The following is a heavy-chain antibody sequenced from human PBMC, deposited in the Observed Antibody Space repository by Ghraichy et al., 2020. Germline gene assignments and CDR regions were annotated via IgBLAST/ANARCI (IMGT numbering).Heavy chain of an antibody. CDR1: GGSITIYY. J-gene: IGHJ5*02. D-gene: IGHD3-22*01. V-gene: IGHV4-4*07. CDR3: ARGLHYYDSSGYYSCFDP. CDR2: IYTTGGT. Sequence: ETLSLTCTVSGGSITIYYWSWIRQPAGKGLEWIGRIYTTGGTTYNPSLKSRVTMSVDTSKNTFSLKLRSVTPADTAVYYCARGLHYYDSSGYYSCFDPWGQGTLVTVSS.